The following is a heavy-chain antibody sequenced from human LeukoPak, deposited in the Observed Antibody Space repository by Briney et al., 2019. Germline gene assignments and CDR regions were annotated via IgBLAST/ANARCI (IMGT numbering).Heavy chain of an antibody. CDR3: ARAHRDAEYFQH. J-gene: IGHJ1*01. D-gene: IGHD1-14*01. V-gene: IGHV4-61*02. Sequence: SETLSLTCTVSGGSISSSTYCWGWLRQPAGKGLEWIGRIYTSGSTNYNPSLKRRVTMSVATSKNQFSLKLSSVTAADTAVYYCARAHRDAEYFQHWGQGTLVTVSS. CDR1: GGSISSSTYC. CDR2: IYTSGST.